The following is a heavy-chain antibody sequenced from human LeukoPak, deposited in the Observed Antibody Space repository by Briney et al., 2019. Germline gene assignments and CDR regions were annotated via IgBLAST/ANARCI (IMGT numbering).Heavy chain of an antibody. J-gene: IGHJ4*02. D-gene: IGHD4-17*01. CDR1: GLTFSSSW. CDR3: ARDRYGDYSFDF. CDR2: ISSSTNYI. Sequence: GGSLRLSCAVSGLTFSSSWMDWVRQAPGKGLEWVSFISSSTNYIYYADSVKGRFTISRDNAKNSLYLQMSSLRAEDTAVYYCARDRYGDYSFDFWGQGTLVTVSS. V-gene: IGHV3-21*01.